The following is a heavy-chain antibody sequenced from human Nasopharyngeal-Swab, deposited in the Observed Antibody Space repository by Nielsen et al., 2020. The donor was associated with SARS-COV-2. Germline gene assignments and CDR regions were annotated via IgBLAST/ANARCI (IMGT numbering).Heavy chain of an antibody. V-gene: IGHV1-18*01. CDR1: GYTFTSYG. J-gene: IGHJ4*02. CDR3: ARVELYDFWSGYYLFDY. CDR2: ISAYNGNT. Sequence: ASVKVSCKASGYTFTSYGICWVRQAPGQGLEWMGWISAYNGNTNYAQKLQGRVTMTTDTSTSTAYMELRSLRSDDTAVYYCARVELYDFWSGYYLFDYWGQGTLVTVSS. D-gene: IGHD3-3*01.